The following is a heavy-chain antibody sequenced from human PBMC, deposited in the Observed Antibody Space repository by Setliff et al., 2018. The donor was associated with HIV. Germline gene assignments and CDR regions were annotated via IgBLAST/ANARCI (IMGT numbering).Heavy chain of an antibody. Sequence: PSETLSLTCTVSGGSISNYYWSWVRQPPGKGLEWIGYIYTSGSTNYNPSLKSRVTISVDTSKSQFSLKLTSVAAADTAVYYCARDSGGYNYGFAVGSFDYWGQGALVTVSS. CDR1: GGSISNYY. J-gene: IGHJ4*02. D-gene: IGHD5-18*01. CDR2: IYTSGST. V-gene: IGHV4-59*01. CDR3: ARDSGGYNYGFAVGSFDY.